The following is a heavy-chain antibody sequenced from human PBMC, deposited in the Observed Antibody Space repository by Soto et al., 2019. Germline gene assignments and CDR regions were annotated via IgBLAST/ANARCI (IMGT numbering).Heavy chain of an antibody. CDR3: AALDHHPTPLNDY. D-gene: IGHD3-9*01. CDR1: GFTFSSYA. Sequence: GGSLRLSCAASGFTFSSYAMSWVRQAPGKGLEWVSAISGSGGSTYYADSVKGRFTISRDNSKNTLYLQVNSLRAEDTAVYYCAALDHHPTPLNDYWGQGTLVTVSS. J-gene: IGHJ4*02. CDR2: ISGSGGST. V-gene: IGHV3-23*01.